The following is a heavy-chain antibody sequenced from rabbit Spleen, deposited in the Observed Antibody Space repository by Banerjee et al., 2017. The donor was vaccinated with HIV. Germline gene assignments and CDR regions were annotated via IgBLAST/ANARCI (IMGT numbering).Heavy chain of an antibody. V-gene: IGHV1S45*01. CDR2: VDVDRATT. CDR3: ARGDGVHGAFDP. CDR1: GLDFSNDYW. D-gene: IGHD2-1*01. Sequence: QEQLVESGGGLVKSGASLTLTCTASGLDFSNDYWICWVRQAPGKGLEWIACVDVDRATTQSASRAKGRSPIPKTPSSPVTLQMTRLTAAATASYLCARGDGVHGAFDPGAPGTLVTVS. J-gene: IGHJ2*01.